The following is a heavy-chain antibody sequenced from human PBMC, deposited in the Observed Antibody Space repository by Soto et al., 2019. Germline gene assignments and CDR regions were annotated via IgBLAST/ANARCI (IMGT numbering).Heavy chain of an antibody. CDR1: GFTFTSYT. Sequence: GGSLRLSCAASGFTFTSYTMNWVRQAPGKGLECVSFISYGSDYIYYADSVKGRFTVSRDNAKNSQYLQMNSLGAEDTAVYYCARDYDSTGRFDYWGQGALVTVSS. V-gene: IGHV3-21*01. D-gene: IGHD3-22*01. J-gene: IGHJ4*02. CDR3: ARDYDSTGRFDY. CDR2: ISYGSDYI.